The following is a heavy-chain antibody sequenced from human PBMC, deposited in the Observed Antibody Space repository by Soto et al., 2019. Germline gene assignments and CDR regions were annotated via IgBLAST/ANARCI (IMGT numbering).Heavy chain of an antibody. D-gene: IGHD1-7*01. V-gene: IGHV3-15*01. CDR1: GFTFSNAW. J-gene: IGHJ6*03. CDR2: IKSKTDGGTT. Sequence: GGSLRLSCAASGFTFSNAWMSWVRQAPGKGLEWVGRIKSKTDGGTTDYAAPVKGRFTISRDDSKNTLYLQMNSLKTEDTAVYYCTTDLRLLTGTTFGIYYYYYYMDVWGKGTTVTVSS. CDR3: TTDLRLLTGTTFGIYYYYYYMDV.